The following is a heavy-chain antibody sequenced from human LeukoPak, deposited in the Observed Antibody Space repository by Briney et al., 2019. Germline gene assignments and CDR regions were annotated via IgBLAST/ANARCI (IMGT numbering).Heavy chain of an antibody. CDR2: LYSGGST. CDR3: ARDAGSSSAGYYYYMDV. Sequence: GGSLRLSCAASGFTVSNSYMSWVRQAPGKGLEWVSVLYSGGSTYYADSVKGRFTISRDNSKNTLYLQMNSLRAEDTAVYYCARDAGSSSAGYYYYMDVWGKGTTVTVSS. CDR1: GFTVSNSY. D-gene: IGHD6-6*01. J-gene: IGHJ6*03. V-gene: IGHV3-53*01.